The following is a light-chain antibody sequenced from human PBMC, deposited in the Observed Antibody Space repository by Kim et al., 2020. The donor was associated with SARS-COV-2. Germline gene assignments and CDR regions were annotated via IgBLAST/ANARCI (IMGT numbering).Light chain of an antibody. J-gene: IGKJ4*01. Sequence: ASVGDRLTITCRAGQSISNYLNWYQQKPGKAPKLLVYAASSLQSWVPSRFSGSGSGTDFTLTISSLQPEDFATYHCQQSYSTPPTFGGGTKVDIK. V-gene: IGKV1-39*01. CDR1: QSISNY. CDR3: QQSYSTPPT. CDR2: AAS.